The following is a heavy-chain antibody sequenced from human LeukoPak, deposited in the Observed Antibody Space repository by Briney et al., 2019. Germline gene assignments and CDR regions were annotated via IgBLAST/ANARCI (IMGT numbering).Heavy chain of an antibody. D-gene: IGHD3-3*01. CDR1: GGSISSYS. CDR3: ARGPRYYDFWSGYYTPSYYGMDV. V-gene: IGHV4-4*07. Sequence: SEALSLTCTVSGGSISSYSWSWIRQPAGKGLEWIGRIYASGSTSYNPSLRSRVTMSEDTSKNQLSLKLRSLTAADTAVYYCARGPRYYDFWSGYYTPSYYGMDVWGQGTTVTVSS. CDR2: IYASGST. J-gene: IGHJ6*02.